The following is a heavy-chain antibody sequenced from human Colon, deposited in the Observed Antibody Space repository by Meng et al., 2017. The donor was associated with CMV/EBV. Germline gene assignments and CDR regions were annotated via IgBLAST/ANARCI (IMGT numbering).Heavy chain of an antibody. Sequence: SETLSFTCTVSGDSIRSHYWSWIRQPPGKGLEWMGYIYYSGSATYSPSLRSRITISVDTSKNQFSLNLRSVTAADTAMYFCARGLGHASNNSLDYWGQGTLVTVSS. D-gene: IGHD1-1*01. CDR1: GDSIRSHY. V-gene: IGHV4-59*11. J-gene: IGHJ4*02. CDR2: IYYSGSA. CDR3: ARGLGHASNNSLDY.